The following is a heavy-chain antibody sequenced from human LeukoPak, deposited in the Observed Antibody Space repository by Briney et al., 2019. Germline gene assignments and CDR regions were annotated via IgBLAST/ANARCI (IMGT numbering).Heavy chain of an antibody. J-gene: IGHJ6*04. Sequence: PGGSLRLSCAASGFTFSSYEMNWVRQAPGKGLEWVSYISSSGSTIYYTDSVKGRFTISRDNAKNSLYLQMNSLRAEDTAVYYCAELGITMIGGVWGKGTTVTISS. CDR2: ISSSGSTI. D-gene: IGHD3-10*02. V-gene: IGHV3-48*03. CDR1: GFTFSSYE. CDR3: AELGITMIGGV.